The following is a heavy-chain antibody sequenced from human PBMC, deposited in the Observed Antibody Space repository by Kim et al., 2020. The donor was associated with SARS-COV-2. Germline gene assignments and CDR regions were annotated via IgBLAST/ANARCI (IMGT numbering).Heavy chain of an antibody. CDR3: ARDLGGSRYYDFWSAPPLGYYGMDV. D-gene: IGHD3-3*01. CDR1: GFTFSSYA. Sequence: GGSLRLSCAASGFTFSSYAMHWVRQAPGKGLEWVAVISYDGSNKYYADSVKGRFTISRDNSKNTLYLQMNSLRAEDTAVYYCARDLGGSRYYDFWSAPPLGYYGMDVWGQGTTVTVSS. V-gene: IGHV3-30-3*01. J-gene: IGHJ6*02. CDR2: ISYDGSNK.